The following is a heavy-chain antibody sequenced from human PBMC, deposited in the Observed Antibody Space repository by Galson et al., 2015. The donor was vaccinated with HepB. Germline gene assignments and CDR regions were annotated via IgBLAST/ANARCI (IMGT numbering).Heavy chain of an antibody. Sequence: SLRLSCAASGFTFSSYAMSWVRQAPGKGLEWVSAISGSGGSTYYADSVKGRFTISRDNSKNTLYLQMNSLRAEDTAVYYCANLERDFWSGYGSDYWGQGTLVTVSS. D-gene: IGHD3-3*01. CDR1: GFTFSSYA. CDR2: ISGSGGST. J-gene: IGHJ4*02. CDR3: ANLERDFWSGYGSDY. V-gene: IGHV3-23*01.